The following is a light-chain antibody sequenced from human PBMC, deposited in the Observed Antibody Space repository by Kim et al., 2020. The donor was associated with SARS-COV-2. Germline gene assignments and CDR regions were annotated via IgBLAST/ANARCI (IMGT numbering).Light chain of an antibody. Sequence: SPGERVTLSCRASQSVSTNLAWYQHRPGQAPRLLIFGASTRATDVPLRFSGSGSGTEFTLSISSLQSEDFAVYYCQQYDIWPPITFGQGTRLEIK. CDR2: GAS. J-gene: IGKJ5*01. CDR1: QSVSTN. V-gene: IGKV3-15*01. CDR3: QQYDIWPPIT.